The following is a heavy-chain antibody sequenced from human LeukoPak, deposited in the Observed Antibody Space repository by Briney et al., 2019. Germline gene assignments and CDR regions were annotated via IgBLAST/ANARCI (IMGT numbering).Heavy chain of an antibody. J-gene: IGHJ4*02. V-gene: IGHV1-46*01. CDR2: INPSGGST. D-gene: IGHD3-10*01. CDR1: GYTFTTYY. Sequence: GASVKVSCKASGYTFTTYYIHWVRQAPGQGLEWMGIINPSGGSTSYAQKFQGRVTMTRDMSTSTVYMELSSLRSEDTAVYYCARVEGYGSGSSNFDYWGQGTLVTVSS. CDR3: ARVEGYGSGSSNFDY.